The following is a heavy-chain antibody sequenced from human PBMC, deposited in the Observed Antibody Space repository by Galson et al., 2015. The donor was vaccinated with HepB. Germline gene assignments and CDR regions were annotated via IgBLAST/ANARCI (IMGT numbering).Heavy chain of an antibody. Sequence: SLRLSCAASGFTFSSYAMRWVRQAPGKGLEWVSAISGSGGSTYYADSVKGRFTISRDNSKNTLYLQMNSLRAEDTAVYYCTRTIAAAATGYWGQGTLVIVSS. CDR3: TRTIAAAATGY. CDR1: GFTFSSYA. J-gene: IGHJ4*02. D-gene: IGHD6-13*01. CDR2: ISGSGGST. V-gene: IGHV3-23*01.